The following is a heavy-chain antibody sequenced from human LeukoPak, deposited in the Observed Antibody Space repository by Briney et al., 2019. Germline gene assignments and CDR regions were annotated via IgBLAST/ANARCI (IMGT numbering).Heavy chain of an antibody. V-gene: IGHV1-18*01. CDR1: GYTFTSYG. D-gene: IGHD3-9*01. CDR3: ARVAYYDILTAPGDAFDI. CDR2: ISAYNGNT. Sequence: GASVKVSCKASGYTFTSYGISWVRQAPGQGLEWVGWISAYNGNTNYAQKLQGRVTMTTDTSTSTAYMELRSLRSDDTAVYYCARVAYYDILTAPGDAFDIWGQGTMVTVSS. J-gene: IGHJ3*02.